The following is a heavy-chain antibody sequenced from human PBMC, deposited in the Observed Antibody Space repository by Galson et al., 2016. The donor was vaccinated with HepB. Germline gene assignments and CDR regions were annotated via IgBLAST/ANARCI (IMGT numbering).Heavy chain of an antibody. J-gene: IGHJ5*02. V-gene: IGHV4-61*01. CDR3: ASLGYCGGGTCSSTSFS. CDR2: VYYSGST. Sequence: SETLSLTCTVSGDSVSSGNSYWSWIRQPPGRGLEWIGYVYYSGSTNYNPALKSRVTVSADPSKHQYSLTLSSVTAADTAVYYCASLGYCGGGTCSSTSFSWGQGTLVTVSS. CDR1: GDSVSSGNSY. D-gene: IGHD2-15*01.